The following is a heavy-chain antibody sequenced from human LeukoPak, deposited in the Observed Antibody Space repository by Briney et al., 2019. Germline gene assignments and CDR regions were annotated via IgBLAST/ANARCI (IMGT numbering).Heavy chain of an antibody. CDR1: GFTFSRYA. J-gene: IGHJ4*02. CDR3: AKVLDSGSFPDY. Sequence: GGSLRLSCAASGFTFSRYAMLWVRQSPGKGLEWVSAIGGSDGTTYYADSVKGRCIISRDNYKNILYLRMNSLRVEDTAIYYCAKVLDSGSFPDYWGQGTLATVSS. V-gene: IGHV3-23*01. CDR2: IGGSDGTT. D-gene: IGHD1-26*01.